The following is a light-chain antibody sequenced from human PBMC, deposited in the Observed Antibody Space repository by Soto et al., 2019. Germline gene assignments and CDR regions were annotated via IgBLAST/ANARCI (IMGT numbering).Light chain of an antibody. Sequence: DIQMTQSPSTLSGSVGDRVTITCRASQTISSWLAWYQQKPGKAPKLLIYKASTLKSGVPSRFSGSGSGTDFTLTINSLQPEDIATYYCQQAVSLPITFGQGARLEIK. V-gene: IGKV1-5*03. CDR1: QTISSW. J-gene: IGKJ5*01. CDR2: KAS. CDR3: QQAVSLPIT.